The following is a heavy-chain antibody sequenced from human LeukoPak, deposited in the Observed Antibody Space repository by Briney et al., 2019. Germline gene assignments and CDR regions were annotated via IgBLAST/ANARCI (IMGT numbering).Heavy chain of an antibody. CDR2: TYWNDDQ. J-gene: IGHJ5*02. D-gene: IGHD2-2*03. CDR3: AHNGLYH. CDR1: GFSLSTSGVG. Sequence: SGPTLVNPTQTLTLTCTFSGFSLSTSGVGVAWMRQSPGQAPERLAVTYWNDDQRYSPSLKSRLTITKDTSKNQVVLTMTNMDPADTATYHCAHNGLYHWGQGTLVTVSS. V-gene: IGHV2-5*01.